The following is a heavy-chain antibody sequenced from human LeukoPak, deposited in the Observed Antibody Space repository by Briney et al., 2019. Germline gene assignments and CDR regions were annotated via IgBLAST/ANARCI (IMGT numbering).Heavy chain of an antibody. CDR2: IYTSGIT. D-gene: IGHD5-12*01. J-gene: IGHJ4*02. CDR3: ARSYRSGYTGYEIFDY. CDR1: GGSFTSYY. V-gene: IGHV4-4*07. Sequence: SQTLSLTCTVSGGSFTSYYWSWIRQSAGKGLEWIGRIYTSGITNYNPSLKSRVTMSVDTSKTQFSLKLSSVTAADTAVYYCARSYRSGYTGYEIFDYWGQGTLVTVSS.